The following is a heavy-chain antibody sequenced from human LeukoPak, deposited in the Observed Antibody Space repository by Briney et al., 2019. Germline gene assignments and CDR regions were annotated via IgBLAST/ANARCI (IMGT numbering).Heavy chain of an antibody. V-gene: IGHV1-69*13. CDR1: GGTFSSYA. Sequence: GTSVKVSCKASGGTFSSYAICWVRQAPGQGLEWIGGIIPIFGTANYAQKFQGRVTITADESTSTASMELSSLRSEDTAVYYCARCESSSSSWGYYYMDVWGKGTTVTVSS. J-gene: IGHJ6*03. CDR2: IIPIFGTA. D-gene: IGHD6-6*01. CDR3: ARCESSSSSWGYYYMDV.